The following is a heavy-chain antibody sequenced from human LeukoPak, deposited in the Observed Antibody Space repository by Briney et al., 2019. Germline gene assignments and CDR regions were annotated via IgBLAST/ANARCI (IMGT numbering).Heavy chain of an antibody. CDR1: GFTFRSYW. J-gene: IGHJ4*02. D-gene: IGHD4-17*01. Sequence: PWGSLRLSCAASGFTFRSYWMHWVRPAPGKGLVWVSRINSDGSSTSYGDSVKGRFTISRDNAKNTLYLQMNSLRAEDTAVYYCARDGATVTPLDYWGQGTLVTVSS. CDR3: ARDGATVTPLDY. CDR2: INSDGSST. V-gene: IGHV3-74*01.